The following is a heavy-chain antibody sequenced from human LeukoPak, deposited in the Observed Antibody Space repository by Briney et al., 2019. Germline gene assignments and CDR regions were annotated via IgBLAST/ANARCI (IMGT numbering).Heavy chain of an antibody. CDR1: GGSISSYY. CDR3: ARNSEDYYYYYMDV. CDR2: IYYSGST. J-gene: IGHJ6*03. Sequence: PSETQSLTCTVSGGSISSYYWSWIRQPPGKGLEWIGYIYYSGSTNYNPSLKSRVTISVDTSKNQFSLKLSSVTAADTAVYYCARNSEDYYYYYMDVWGKGTTVTVSS. V-gene: IGHV4-59*01. D-gene: IGHD4-23*01.